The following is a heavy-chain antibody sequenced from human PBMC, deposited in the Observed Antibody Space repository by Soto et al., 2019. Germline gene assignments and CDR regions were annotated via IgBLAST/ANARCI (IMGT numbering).Heavy chain of an antibody. Sequence: SGGSLRLSCAASGFTFSSYGMHWVRQAPGKGLEWVAVIWYDGSNKYYADSVKGRFTISRDNSKKTLYLQMNSLRPEDTALYYCAKDEYYYSRSGYYIFDSWGQGTLVTVSS. CDR3: AKDEYYYSRSGYYIFDS. CDR2: IWYDGSNK. V-gene: IGHV3-30*02. CDR1: GFTFSSYG. J-gene: IGHJ4*02. D-gene: IGHD3-22*01.